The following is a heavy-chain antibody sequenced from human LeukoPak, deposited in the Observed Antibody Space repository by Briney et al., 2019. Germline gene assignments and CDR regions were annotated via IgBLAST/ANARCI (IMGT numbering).Heavy chain of an antibody. CDR1: GFTFSSYG. D-gene: IGHD3-22*01. V-gene: IGHV3-30*02. CDR2: IRYDGSNK. Sequence: PGGSLRLSCAASGFTFSSYGTHWVRQAPGKGLEWVAFIRYDGSNKYYADSVKGRFTISRDNSKNTLYLQMNSLRAEDTAVYYCAKTHSSGYLTRSPNDYWGQGTLVTVSS. J-gene: IGHJ4*02. CDR3: AKTHSSGYLTRSPNDY.